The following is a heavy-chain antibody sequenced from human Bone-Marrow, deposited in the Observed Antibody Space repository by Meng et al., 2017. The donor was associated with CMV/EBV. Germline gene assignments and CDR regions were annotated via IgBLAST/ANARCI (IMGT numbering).Heavy chain of an antibody. V-gene: IGHV3-48*03. CDR3: ARDRYYDSSWKPAFDI. J-gene: IGHJ3*02. Sequence: GGSLRLSCAASGFTFSSYEMNWVRQAPGKGLEWVSYISSSGSTIYYAASGKGRFTISRDNAKNSLYLQMNSLRAEDTAVYYCARDRYYDSSWKPAFDIWGQGTMVTVSS. CDR1: GFTFSSYE. CDR2: ISSSGSTI. D-gene: IGHD3-22*01.